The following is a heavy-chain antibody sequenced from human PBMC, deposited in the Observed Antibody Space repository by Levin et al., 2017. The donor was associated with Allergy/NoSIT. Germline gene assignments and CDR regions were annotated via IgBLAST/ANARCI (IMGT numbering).Heavy chain of an antibody. CDR2: ISSDGSHK. V-gene: IGHV3-30-3*01. D-gene: IGHD3-10*01. J-gene: IGHJ4*02. CDR1: GFTFSSYS. CDR3: ARDTAYGSGTPGVY. Sequence: GGSLRLSCAASGFTFSSYSMHWVRQAPGKGLEWVAVISSDGSHKSYPDSVKGRFTISRDNSENTLYLQMDSLRGEDTAVYYCARDTAYGSGTPGVYWGQGTLVTVSS.